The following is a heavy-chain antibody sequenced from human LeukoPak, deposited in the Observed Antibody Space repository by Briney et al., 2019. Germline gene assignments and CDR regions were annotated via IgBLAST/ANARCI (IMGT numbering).Heavy chain of an antibody. D-gene: IGHD3-22*01. Sequence: SETLSLTCTVSGGSISSGSYYWRWIRQPAGKGLEWIGRIYTSGSTNYNPSLKSRVTISVDTSKNQFSLKLSSVTAADTAVYYCARARIPYYYYDSSGYYDYWGQGTLVTVSS. CDR1: GGSISSGSYY. V-gene: IGHV4-61*02. CDR3: ARARIPYYYYDSSGYYDY. J-gene: IGHJ4*02. CDR2: IYTSGST.